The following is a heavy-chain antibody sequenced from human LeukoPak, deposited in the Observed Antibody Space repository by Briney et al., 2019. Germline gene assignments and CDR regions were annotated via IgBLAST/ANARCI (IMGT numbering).Heavy chain of an antibody. CDR3: ARLYGSGWYDGDY. J-gene: IGHJ4*02. Sequence: SETLSLTCTVSGDSMSGHFWSCIRQPPGKGLEWIGYVYYSGSTYYNPSLKSRLTMSVDTSKNHFSLRLSSVTAADTAVYYCARLYGSGWYDGDYWGQGTLVTVSS. CDR1: GDSMSGHF. D-gene: IGHD6-19*01. CDR2: VYYSGST. V-gene: IGHV4-59*08.